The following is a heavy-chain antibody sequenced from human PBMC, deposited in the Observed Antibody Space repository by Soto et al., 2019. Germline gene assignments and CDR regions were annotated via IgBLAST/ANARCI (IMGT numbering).Heavy chain of an antibody. D-gene: IGHD2-2*01. J-gene: IGHJ2*01. Sequence: QVQLQQWGAGLLKPSETLSLTCAVYGGSFSGYYWSWIRQPPGKGLEWIGEIIHSGSTNYNPSLKSRVTISVDTSKNQFSLKLSSVTAADTAVYYCARAMEGDCSSTSCYDYWYFDLWGRGTLVTVSS. CDR3: ARAMEGDCSSTSCYDYWYFDL. V-gene: IGHV4-34*12. CDR2: IIHSGST. CDR1: GGSFSGYY.